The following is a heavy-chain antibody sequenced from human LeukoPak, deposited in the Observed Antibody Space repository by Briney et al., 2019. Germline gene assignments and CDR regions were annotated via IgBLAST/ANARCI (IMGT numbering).Heavy chain of an antibody. D-gene: IGHD3-22*01. CDR3: ARDANYHVNSDYYDAFDI. CDR1: GFTFSSYW. CDR2: IKQDGSEK. Sequence: GGSLRLSCAASGFTFSSYWMSWVRQAPGKGLEWVANIKQDGSEKYYVDSVKGRFTISRDNAKNSLYLQMNSLRAEDTAVYYCARDANYHVNSDYYDAFDIWGQGTMVTVSS. V-gene: IGHV3-7*01. J-gene: IGHJ3*02.